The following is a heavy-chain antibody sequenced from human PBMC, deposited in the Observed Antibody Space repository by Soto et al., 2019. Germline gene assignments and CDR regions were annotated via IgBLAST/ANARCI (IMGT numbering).Heavy chain of an antibody. J-gene: IGHJ6*02. Sequence: EVQLLESGGGLVQPGGSLRLSCAASGFTFSSYAMSWVRQAPGKGLEWVSAISGSGGSTYYADSVKGRFTISRDNSKNTLYLQMNSLRAEDTAVYYCANPLRYCTNGVCYTGYYYGMDVWGQGTTVTVSS. CDR2: ISGSGGST. CDR3: ANPLRYCTNGVCYTGYYYGMDV. CDR1: GFTFSSYA. D-gene: IGHD2-8*01. V-gene: IGHV3-23*01.